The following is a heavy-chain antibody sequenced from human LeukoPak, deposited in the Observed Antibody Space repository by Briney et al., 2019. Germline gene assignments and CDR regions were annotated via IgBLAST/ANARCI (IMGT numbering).Heavy chain of an antibody. Sequence: SQTLSLTCTVSGGSISSGSDYWSWIRQPAGKGLEWIGRIYTSGSTNYNPSLKSRVTISVDTSKNQFSLKLSSVTAADTAVYYCAKEIILPYGGNFISWFDPWGQGTLVTVSS. CDR2: IYTSGST. J-gene: IGHJ5*02. D-gene: IGHD4-23*01. CDR3: AKEIILPYGGNFISWFDP. V-gene: IGHV4-61*02. CDR1: GGSISSGSDY.